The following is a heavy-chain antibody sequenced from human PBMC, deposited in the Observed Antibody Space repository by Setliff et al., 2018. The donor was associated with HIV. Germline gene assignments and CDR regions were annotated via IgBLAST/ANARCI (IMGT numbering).Heavy chain of an antibody. D-gene: IGHD3-9*01. CDR3: ARLPSDPTIAYDY. Sequence: SVKVSCKASGGTFSSHAISWVRQAPGQGLEYMGIINPSDGSADYVEKFQGRVTITRDTSASTAYMELSSLRSEDTAVYYCARLPSDPTIAYDYWGQGTLVTVSS. V-gene: IGHV1-69*04. CDR2: INPSDGSA. J-gene: IGHJ4*02. CDR1: GGTFSSHA.